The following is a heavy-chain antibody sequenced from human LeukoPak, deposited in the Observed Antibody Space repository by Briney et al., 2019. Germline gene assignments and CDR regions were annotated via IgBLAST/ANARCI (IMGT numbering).Heavy chain of an antibody. Sequence: ASVKVSCKASGYTFTSYAMHWVRQAPGQRLEWMGWINAGNGNTKYSQKFQGRVTITRDTSASTAYMELSSLRSEDRAVYYCARDQGRGYSYREYAFDIWGQGTMVTVSS. D-gene: IGHD5-18*01. J-gene: IGHJ3*02. CDR2: INAGNGNT. V-gene: IGHV1-3*01. CDR3: ARDQGRGYSYREYAFDI. CDR1: GYTFTSYA.